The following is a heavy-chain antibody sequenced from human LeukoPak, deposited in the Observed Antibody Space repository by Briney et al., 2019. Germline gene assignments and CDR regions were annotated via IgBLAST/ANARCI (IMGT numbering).Heavy chain of an antibody. V-gene: IGHV4-34*01. CDR1: GGSFSGYY. J-gene: IGHJ3*02. D-gene: IGHD3-3*01. CDR3: ARVGPNFWSGYYDAFDI. Sequence: SETLSLTCAVYGGSFSGYYWSWIRQPPGKGLEWIGEINHSGSTNYNPSLKSRVTISVDTSKNQFSLKLSSVTAADTAVYYCARVGPNFWSGYYDAFDIWGQGTMVTVSS. CDR2: INHSGST.